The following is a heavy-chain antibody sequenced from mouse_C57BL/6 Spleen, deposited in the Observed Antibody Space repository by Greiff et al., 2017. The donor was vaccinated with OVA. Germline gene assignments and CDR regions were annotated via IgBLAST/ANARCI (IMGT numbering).Heavy chain of an antibody. CDR1: GYTFTSYW. Sequence: VQLQQPGAELVKPGASVKLSCKASGYTFTSYWMQWVKQRPGQGLEWIGEIDPSDSYTNYNQKFKGKATLTVDTSSSTAYMQLSSLTSEDSAVYYCARGYDGWYFDVGGTGTTVTVSS. D-gene: IGHD2-2*01. CDR3: ARGYDGWYFDV. CDR2: IDPSDSYT. J-gene: IGHJ1*03. V-gene: IGHV1-50*01.